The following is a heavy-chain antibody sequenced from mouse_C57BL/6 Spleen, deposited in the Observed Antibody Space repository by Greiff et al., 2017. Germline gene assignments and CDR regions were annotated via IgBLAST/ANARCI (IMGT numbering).Heavy chain of an antibody. CDR3: ARSGSSFAWFAY. J-gene: IGHJ3*01. CDR1: GYTFTDSY. Sequence: VQLQESGAELVRPGASVKLSCKASGYTFTDSYINWVKQRSGQGLEWIARIYPGSGNTYYNEKFKGKATLTAEKSSSIAYMQLSSLTSEDSAVYFCARSGSSFAWFAYWGQGTLVTVSA. D-gene: IGHD1-1*01. V-gene: IGHV1-76*01. CDR2: IYPGSGNT.